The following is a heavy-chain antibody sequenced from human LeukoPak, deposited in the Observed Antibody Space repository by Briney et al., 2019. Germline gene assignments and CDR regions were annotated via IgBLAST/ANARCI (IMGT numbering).Heavy chain of an antibody. CDR2: ISSSSSTI. Sequence: GGSLRLSCAASGFTFSDYYMSWIRQAPGKGLEWVSYISSSSSTIYYADSVKGRFTISRDNAKNSLYLQMNSLRAEDTAVYYCARSSITMVRGVLVYWGQGTLVTVSS. CDR3: ARSSITMVRGVLVY. CDR1: GFTFSDYY. D-gene: IGHD3-10*01. J-gene: IGHJ4*02. V-gene: IGHV3-11*04.